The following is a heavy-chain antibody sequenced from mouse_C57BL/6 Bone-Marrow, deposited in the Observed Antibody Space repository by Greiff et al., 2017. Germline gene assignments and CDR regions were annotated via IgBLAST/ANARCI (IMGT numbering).Heavy chain of an antibody. Sequence: VQGVESGPELVKPGASVKISCKASGYAFSSSWMNWVKQRPGKGLEWIGRIYPGDGDTNYNGKFKGKATLTADKSSSTAYMQLSSLTSEDSAVYFCARKGVGRWYFDVWGTETTVTVSS. J-gene: IGHJ1*03. D-gene: IGHD4-1*01. V-gene: IGHV1-82*01. CDR1: GYAFSSSW. CDR2: IYPGDGDT. CDR3: ARKGVGRWYFDV.